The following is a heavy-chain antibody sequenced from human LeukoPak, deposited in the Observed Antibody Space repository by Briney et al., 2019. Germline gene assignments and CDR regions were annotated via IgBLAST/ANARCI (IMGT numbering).Heavy chain of an antibody. D-gene: IGHD3-22*01. CDR1: GYTFTGYY. V-gene: IGHV1-2*02. J-gene: IGHJ4*02. CDR2: INPNSGGT. CDR3: ARGTITMIVVVRATREDFDY. Sequence: WASVKVSCKASGYTFTGYYMHWVRQAPGQGLEWMGWINPNSGGTNYAQKFQGRVTMTRDTSISTAYMELSRLRSDDTAVYYCARGTITMIVVVRATREDFDYWGQGTLVTVSS.